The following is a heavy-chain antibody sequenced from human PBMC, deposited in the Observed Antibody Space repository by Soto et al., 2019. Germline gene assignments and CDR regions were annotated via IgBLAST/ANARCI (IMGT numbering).Heavy chain of an antibody. CDR3: ARGIPSPKYYYFWGSYRLAFDY. CDR2: INPSGGST. CDR1: GYTFTSYY. J-gene: IGHJ4*02. D-gene: IGHD3-16*02. Sequence: ASVKVSCKASGYTFTSYYMHWVRQAPGQGLEWMGIINPSGGSTSYAQKFQGRVTMTRDTSTSTVYMELSSLRSEDTAVYYCARGIPSPKYYYFWGSYRLAFDYWGQGTLVTVYS. V-gene: IGHV1-46*01.